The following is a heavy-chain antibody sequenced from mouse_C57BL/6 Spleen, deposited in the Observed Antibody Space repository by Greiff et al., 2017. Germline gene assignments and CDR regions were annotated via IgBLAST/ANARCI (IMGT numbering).Heavy chain of an antibody. V-gene: IGHV1-26*01. D-gene: IGHD2-4*01. CDR3: ARRDYDDY. J-gene: IGHJ2*01. Sequence: VQLQQSGPELVKPGASVKISCKASGYTFTDYYMNWVKQSHGKSLEWIGDINPNNGGTSYNQKFKGKATLTVDKSSSTAYMELRSLTSEDSAVYYCARRDYDDYWGQGTTLTVSS. CDR1: GYTFTDYY. CDR2: INPNNGGT.